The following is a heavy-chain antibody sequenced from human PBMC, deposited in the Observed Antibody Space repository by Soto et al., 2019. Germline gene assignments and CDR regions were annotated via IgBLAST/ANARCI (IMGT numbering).Heavy chain of an antibody. CDR3: ARGKEWELLPFDY. D-gene: IGHD1-26*01. Sequence: ASVKVSCKASGYTFTGYYVHWVREAPGQGLEWMGWINPETGGTSYAQKFQGRVTLSRDTSISTAYMELSSVTAADTAVYYCARGKEWELLPFDYWGQGTLVTVSS. CDR2: INPETGGT. CDR1: GYTFTGYY. V-gene: IGHV1-2*02. J-gene: IGHJ4*02.